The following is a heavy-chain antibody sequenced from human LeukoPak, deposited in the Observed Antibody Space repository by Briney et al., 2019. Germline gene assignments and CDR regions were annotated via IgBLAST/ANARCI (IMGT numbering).Heavy chain of an antibody. D-gene: IGHD6-19*01. CDR2: IYTSGST. Sequence: PSETLSLTCTVSGGSISSYYWSWIRQPPGKGLEWLGYIYTSGSTNYNPALKSRVTISVDTSKNQFSLKLSSVTAADTAVYYCAKGSGSGWYGWFAPWGQGTLVTVSS. V-gene: IGHV4-4*09. CDR1: GGSISSYY. J-gene: IGHJ5*02. CDR3: AKGSGSGWYGWFAP.